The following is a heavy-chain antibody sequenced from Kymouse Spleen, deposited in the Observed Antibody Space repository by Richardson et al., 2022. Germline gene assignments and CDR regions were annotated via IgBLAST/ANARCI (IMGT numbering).Heavy chain of an antibody. J-gene: IGHJ6*02. V-gene: IGHV3-9*01. Sequence: EVQLVESGGGLVQPGRSLRLSCAASGFTFDDYAMHWVRQAPGKGLEWVSGISWNSGSIGYADSVKGRFTISRDNAKNSLYLQMNSLRAEDTALYYCAKDGGWHITTTTTVWTSGAKGPRSPSPQ. D-gene: IGHD6-19*01. CDR1: GFTFDDYA. CDR3: AKDGGWHITTTTTVWTS. CDR2: ISWNSGSI.